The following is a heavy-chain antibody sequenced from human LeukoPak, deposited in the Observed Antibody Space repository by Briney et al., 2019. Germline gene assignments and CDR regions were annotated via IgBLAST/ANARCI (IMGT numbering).Heavy chain of an antibody. D-gene: IGHD3-10*01. CDR1: GYTFTGYY. J-gene: IGHJ4*02. CDR2: INPSGGST. CDR3: ARINTVMVRGVIQDY. V-gene: IGHV1-46*01. Sequence: GASVKVSCKASGYTFTGYYMHWVRQAPGQGLEWMGIINPSGGSTSYAQKFQGRVTMTRDTSTSTVYMELSSLRSEDAAVYYCARINTVMVRGVIQDYWGQGTLVTVSS.